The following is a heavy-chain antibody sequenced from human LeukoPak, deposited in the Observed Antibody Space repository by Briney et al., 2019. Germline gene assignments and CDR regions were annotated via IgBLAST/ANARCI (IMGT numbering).Heavy chain of an antibody. D-gene: IGHD1-26*01. CDR1: GFTFSSYG. CDR3: ANSRGSYYDWDAFDI. CDR2: IRYDGSNK. V-gene: IGHV3-30*02. Sequence: PGGSLRLSCAASGFTFSSYGMHWVRQAPGKGLEWVAFIRYDGSNKYYADSVKGRFTISRDNSKNTLYLQMNSLRAEDTAVYYCANSRGSYYDWDAFDIWGQGTMVIVSS. J-gene: IGHJ3*02.